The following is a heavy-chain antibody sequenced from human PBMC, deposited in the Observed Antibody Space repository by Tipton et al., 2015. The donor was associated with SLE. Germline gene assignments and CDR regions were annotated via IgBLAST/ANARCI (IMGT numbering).Heavy chain of an antibody. CDR1: RYTFTSYY. CDR3: AAGGMITFGEVIAPAD. CDR2: INPSGGST. Sequence: QSGAEVKKPGASVKVSCKASRYTFTSYYMHWVRQAPGQGLEWMGIINPSGGSTSYAQKFQGRVTMTRDTSTSAVYMELSSLRSEDAAVYYCAAGGMITFGEVIAPADWGQGTLVTVSS. J-gene: IGHJ4*02. D-gene: IGHD3-16*02. V-gene: IGHV1-46*01.